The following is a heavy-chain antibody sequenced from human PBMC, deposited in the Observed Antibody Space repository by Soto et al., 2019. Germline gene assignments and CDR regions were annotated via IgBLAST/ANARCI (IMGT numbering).Heavy chain of an antibody. D-gene: IGHD5-18*01. CDR1: GGSFSGYY. CDR3: AVPLRGYSRYYYYYYGMDV. V-gene: IGHV4-34*01. Sequence: SETLSLTCAVYGGSFSGYYWSWIRQPPGKGLEWIGEINHSGSTNYNPSLKSRVTISVDTSKNQFSLKLSSVTAADTAVYYCAVPLRGYSRYYYYYYGMDVWGQGTTVTGS. J-gene: IGHJ6*02. CDR2: INHSGST.